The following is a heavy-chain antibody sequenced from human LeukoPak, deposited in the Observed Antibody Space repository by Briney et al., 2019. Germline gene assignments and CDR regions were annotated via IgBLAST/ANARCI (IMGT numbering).Heavy chain of an antibody. CDR3: ARLTRTRFSSSWFDY. Sequence: ASVTVSCTASGYTFTSYEINWVRQAAGQGLEWMGWMNPNSGNTDFSQKFQGRVTLTRNTSISTAYMEVSSLRSDDTAVYYCARLTRTRFSSSWFDYWGQGTLVTVSS. V-gene: IGHV1-8*03. CDR2: MNPNSGNT. CDR1: GYTFTSYE. D-gene: IGHD6-13*01. J-gene: IGHJ5*01.